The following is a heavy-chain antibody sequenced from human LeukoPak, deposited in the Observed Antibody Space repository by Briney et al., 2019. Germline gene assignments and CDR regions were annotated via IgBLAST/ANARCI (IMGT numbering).Heavy chain of an antibody. Sequence: GGSLRLSCAASGFTFNNYAMNWVRQAPGKGLEWVSTTSGSGGRTYYADSVKGRFTISRDNSKNTLYVQMNSLRAEDTAVYYCAKALWFGDFDYWGQGTLVTVSS. CDR3: AKALWFGDFDY. CDR1: GFTFNNYA. J-gene: IGHJ4*02. V-gene: IGHV3-23*01. D-gene: IGHD3-10*01. CDR2: TSGSGGRT.